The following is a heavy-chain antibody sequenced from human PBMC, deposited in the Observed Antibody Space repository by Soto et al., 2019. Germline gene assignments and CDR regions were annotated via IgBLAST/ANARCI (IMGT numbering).Heavy chain of an antibody. D-gene: IGHD6-13*01. Sequence: SGPYAGEPTQTLTLTCTFSGFSLSTSGVGVGWIRQPPGKALEWLALIYWDDDKRYSPSLKSRLTITKDTSKNQVVLTMTNMDPVDTATYYCAHREVGYSSSWYGEFDYWGQGTLVTVSS. V-gene: IGHV2-5*02. J-gene: IGHJ4*02. CDR1: GFSLSTSGVG. CDR2: IYWDDDK. CDR3: AHREVGYSSSWYGEFDY.